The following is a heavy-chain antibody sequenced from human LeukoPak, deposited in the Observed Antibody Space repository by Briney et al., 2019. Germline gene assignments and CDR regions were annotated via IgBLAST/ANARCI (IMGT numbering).Heavy chain of an antibody. Sequence: PSETLSLTCAVYGGSFSGYYWSWIRQPPGKGLEWIGSIYYSGSTYYNPSLKSRVTISVDTSKNQFSLKLSSVTAADTAVYYCARSPVYAPKDDAFDIWGQGTMVTVSS. CDR2: IYYSGST. V-gene: IGHV4-34*01. CDR3: ARSPVYAPKDDAFDI. J-gene: IGHJ3*02. D-gene: IGHD2-8*01. CDR1: GGSFSGYY.